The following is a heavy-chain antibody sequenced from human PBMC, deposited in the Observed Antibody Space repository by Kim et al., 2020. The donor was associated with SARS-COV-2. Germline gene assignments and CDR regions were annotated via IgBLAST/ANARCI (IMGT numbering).Heavy chain of an antibody. Sequence: SETLSLTCTVSNGSINSHFWSWIRQPPGKGLEWIGYIFYSGNTNYNPSLKSRVTIPVDTSKNQFSLKLNSVTTADTAVYYCAGQSSAVTWFDPWGQGTLVTVSS. V-gene: IGHV4-59*11. CDR1: NGSINSHF. CDR3: AGQSSAVTWFDP. CDR2: IFYSGNT. D-gene: IGHD6-19*01. J-gene: IGHJ5*02.